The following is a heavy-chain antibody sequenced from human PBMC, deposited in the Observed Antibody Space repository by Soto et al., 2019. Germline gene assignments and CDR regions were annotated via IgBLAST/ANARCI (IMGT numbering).Heavy chain of an antibody. CDR3: AHRRNPPHYEFWSGSNNWFDP. D-gene: IGHD3-3*01. V-gene: IGHV2-5*02. J-gene: IGHJ5*02. CDR2: IYWDDDK. Sequence: GLDLEWLALIYWDDDKRYSPSLKSRLTITKDTSKNQVVLTMTNMDPVDTATYYCAHRRNPPHYEFWSGSNNWFDPWGQGTLVTVSS.